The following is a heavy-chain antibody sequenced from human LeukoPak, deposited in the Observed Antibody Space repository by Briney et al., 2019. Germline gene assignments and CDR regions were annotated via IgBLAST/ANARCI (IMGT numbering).Heavy chain of an antibody. D-gene: IGHD3-3*01. Sequence: GGSLRLSCAASGFTFSSYAMSWVRQAPGKGLEWVSFISGSGTNTYYAYSVKGRFTISRDNSKNTLYLQMNSLRAEDTAVYYCAKFSTYYAFKGASKYYMDVWGKGTTVTVSS. CDR1: GFTFSSYA. J-gene: IGHJ6*03. CDR3: AKFSTYYAFKGASKYYMDV. CDR2: ISGSGTNT. V-gene: IGHV3-23*01.